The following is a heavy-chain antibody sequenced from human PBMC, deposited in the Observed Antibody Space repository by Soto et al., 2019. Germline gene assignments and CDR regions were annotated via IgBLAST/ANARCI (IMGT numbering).Heavy chain of an antibody. CDR2: ISTYNVNT. D-gene: IGHD6-13*01. Sequence: QIQLVQSGTEVKKPGATVRVSCKASGYTFISYGISWVRQAPGQGLEWMGWISTYNVNTNYAQKFQGRVTMATDTSTSTAHMELRSLRPDDTAVYYCAGAGYSTSWLGLLGTGAHGVEIDYRGQGTQVTVSS. J-gene: IGHJ4*02. CDR1: GYTFISYG. CDR3: AGAGYSTSWLGLLGTGAHGVEIDY. V-gene: IGHV1-18*01.